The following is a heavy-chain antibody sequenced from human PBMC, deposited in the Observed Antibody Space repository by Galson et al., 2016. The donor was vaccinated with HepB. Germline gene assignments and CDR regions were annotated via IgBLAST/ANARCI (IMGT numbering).Heavy chain of an antibody. CDR2: ISYSGTT. Sequence: TLSLTCTVSGGSFTNGGYYWSWIRKHPGKGLEWIGSISYSGTTYYNPSLKSRLTISVDTSHNHFSLKLTSVTAADTAVYYGARTWATVIDFFDYWGQGIQVTISS. J-gene: IGHJ4*02. CDR1: GGSFTNGGYY. D-gene: IGHD2-21*01. CDR3: ARTWATVIDFFDY. V-gene: IGHV4-31*03.